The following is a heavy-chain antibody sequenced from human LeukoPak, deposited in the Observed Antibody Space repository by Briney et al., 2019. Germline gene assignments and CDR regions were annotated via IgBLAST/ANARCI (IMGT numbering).Heavy chain of an antibody. V-gene: IGHV3-48*01. CDR1: GFTFSSYS. J-gene: IGHJ5*02. CDR2: ISSSSSTI. Sequence: GGSLRLSCAASGFTFSSYSMNWVRQAPGKGLEWVSYISSSSSTIYYADSVKGRFTISRDNAKNSLYLQMNSLRAEDTAVYYCAREQGNYDFWSGPGFDPWGQGTLVTVSS. D-gene: IGHD3-3*01. CDR3: AREQGNYDFWSGPGFDP.